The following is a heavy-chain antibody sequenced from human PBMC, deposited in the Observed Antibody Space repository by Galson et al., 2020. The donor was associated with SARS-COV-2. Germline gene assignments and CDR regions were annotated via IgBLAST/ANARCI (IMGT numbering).Heavy chain of an antibody. CDR3: ARDRGIVGPAYDY. D-gene: IGHD2-21*01. CDR2: IKQDGSEK. Sequence: GGSLRLSCAASGFTFSSYWMSWVRQAPGKGLEWVANIKQDGSEKYYVDSVKGRFTISRDNAKNSLYLQMNSLRAEDTAVYYCARDRGIVGPAYDYWGQGTLVTVSS. J-gene: IGHJ4*02. V-gene: IGHV3-7*03. CDR1: GFTFSSYW.